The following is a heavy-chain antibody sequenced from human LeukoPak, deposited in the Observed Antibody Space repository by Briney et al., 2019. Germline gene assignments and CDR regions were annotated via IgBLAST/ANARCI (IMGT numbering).Heavy chain of an antibody. D-gene: IGHD1-7*01. CDR3: ASYNWNYVAFDI. CDR1: GGSISSYY. CDR2: IYTSGST. V-gene: IGHV4-4*07. Sequence: KPSEALSLTCTVSGGSISSYYWSWIRQPAGKGLEWIGRIYTSGSTNYNPSLKSRVTMSVDTSKNQFSLKLSSVTAADTAVYYCASYNWNYVAFDIWGQGTMVTVSS. J-gene: IGHJ3*02.